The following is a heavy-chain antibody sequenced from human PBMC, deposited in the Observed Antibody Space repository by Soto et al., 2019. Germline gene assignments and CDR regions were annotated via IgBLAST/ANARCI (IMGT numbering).Heavy chain of an antibody. Sequence: SETLSLTCTVSGGSISSSSHYWGWIRQPPGKGLEWIGSIYYSGSTYYNPPLKSRVTISGDTSKNQFSLKLSSVTAADTAVYYCARGLGISASYYYGMDVWGQGTTVTVSS. CDR3: ARGLGISASYYYGMDV. CDR2: IYYSGST. J-gene: IGHJ6*02. D-gene: IGHD6-13*01. CDR1: GGSISSSSHY. V-gene: IGHV4-39*01.